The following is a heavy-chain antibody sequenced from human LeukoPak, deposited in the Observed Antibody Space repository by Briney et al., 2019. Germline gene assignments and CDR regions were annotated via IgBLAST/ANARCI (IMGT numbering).Heavy chain of an antibody. D-gene: IGHD3-22*01. CDR2: IYYSGST. Sequence: ETLSLTCTVSGGSISSYYWSWIRQPPGKGLEWIEYIYYSGSTNYNPSLKSRVTISVDTSKNQFSLKLSSVTAADTAVHYCARGRYYDSSGDYWGQGTLVTVSS. CDR1: GGSISSYY. J-gene: IGHJ4*02. V-gene: IGHV4-59*01. CDR3: ARGRYYDSSGDY.